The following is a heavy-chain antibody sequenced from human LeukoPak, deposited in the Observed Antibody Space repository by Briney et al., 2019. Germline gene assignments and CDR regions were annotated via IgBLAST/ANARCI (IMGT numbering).Heavy chain of an antibody. J-gene: IGHJ4*02. V-gene: IGHV3-23*01. CDR1: GFTFSTYA. CDR3: AKDTMVRGLVDS. D-gene: IGHD3-10*01. CDR2: ISSNVDTT. Sequence: QPGGSLRLSCAASGFTFSTYAMSWVRQAPGKGLEWVSTISSNVDTTYYADSVQGRFTISRGNSKNTLYLQMHSLRVDDTAIYYCAKDTMVRGLVDSWGQGTLVTVSS.